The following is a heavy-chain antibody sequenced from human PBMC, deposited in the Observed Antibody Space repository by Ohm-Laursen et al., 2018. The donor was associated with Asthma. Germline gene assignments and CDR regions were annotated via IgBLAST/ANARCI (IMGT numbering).Heavy chain of an antibody. CDR3: ARDRVGATVWPPGADAFDI. J-gene: IGHJ3*02. D-gene: IGHD1-26*01. CDR2: INAGNGNT. Sequence: VASVKVSCKASGYTFTRYVMHWVRQAPGQRLEWMGWINAGNGNTKYSQNFQGRVTITRDTSASTGYMELSSLRSEDTAVYYCARDRVGATVWPPGADAFDIWGQGTMVTVSS. V-gene: IGHV1-3*01. CDR1: GYTFTRYV.